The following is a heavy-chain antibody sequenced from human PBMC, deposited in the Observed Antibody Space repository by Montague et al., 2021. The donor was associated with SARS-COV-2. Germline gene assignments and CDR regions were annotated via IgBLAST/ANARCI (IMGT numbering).Heavy chain of an antibody. V-gene: IGHV4-59*08. CDR2: IYYSGST. CDR1: GASISTHY. J-gene: IGHJ3*01. D-gene: IGHD2-21*02. Sequence: SETLSLTCSVSGASISTHYWTWIRQPPGKGLEWIGYIYYSGSTNYNPSLKSRLTITVDTSKNQFSLKLISVTAADTAVYYCARHGPLVVVTAIPDSFDFWGQGTMVTVSS. CDR3: ARHGPLVVVTAIPDSFDF.